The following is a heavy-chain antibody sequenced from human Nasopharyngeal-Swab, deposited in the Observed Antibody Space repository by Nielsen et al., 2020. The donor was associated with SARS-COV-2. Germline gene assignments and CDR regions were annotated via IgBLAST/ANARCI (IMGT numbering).Heavy chain of an antibody. Sequence: PGKGLEWIGEINHSGSTNYNPSLKSRVTISVDTSKNQFSLKLSSVTAADTAVYYCARVERTYYMDVWGKGTTVTVSS. V-gene: IGHV4-34*01. CDR3: ARVERTYYMDV. J-gene: IGHJ6*03. D-gene: IGHD3/OR15-3a*01. CDR2: INHSGST.